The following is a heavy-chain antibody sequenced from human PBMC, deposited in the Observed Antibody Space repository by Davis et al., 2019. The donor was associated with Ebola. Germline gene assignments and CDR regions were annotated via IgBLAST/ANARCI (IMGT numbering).Heavy chain of an antibody. CDR1: GGSFSGYY. J-gene: IGHJ6*02. Sequence: MPGGSLRLSCAVYGGSFSGYYWSWIRQPPGKGLEWIGEINHSGSTNHNPSLKSRVIMSVDTSKNQFSLKLSSVTAADTAVYYCARGTFDQYFYYGLDFWGQGTTVTVSS. V-gene: IGHV4-34*01. CDR3: ARGTFDQYFYYGLDF. CDR2: INHSGST.